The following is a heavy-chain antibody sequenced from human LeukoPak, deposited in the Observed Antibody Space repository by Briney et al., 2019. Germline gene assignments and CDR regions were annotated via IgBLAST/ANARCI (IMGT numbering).Heavy chain of an antibody. J-gene: IGHJ6*02. CDR2: ISAYNGNT. Sequence: ASVKVSCKASGYTFTSYGISWVRQAPRQGLEWMGWISAYNGNTNYAQKLQGRVTMTTDTSTSTAYMELRSLRSDDTAVYYCAYQLLSGDYYYGMDVWGQGTTVTVSS. D-gene: IGHD2-2*01. V-gene: IGHV1-18*01. CDR1: GYTFTSYG. CDR3: AYQLLSGDYYYGMDV.